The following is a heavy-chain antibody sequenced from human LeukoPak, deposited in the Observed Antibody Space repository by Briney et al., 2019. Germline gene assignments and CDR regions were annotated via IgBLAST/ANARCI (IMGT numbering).Heavy chain of an antibody. CDR1: GGSISSSSYY. Sequence: SETLSLTCTVSGGSISSSSYYWGWIRQPPGKGLEWIGNNSGSTYYNPSLKSRVTISVDTSKNQFSLKLSSVTAADTAVYYCARGAVAGIDYWGQGTLVTVSS. CDR3: ARGAVAGIDY. D-gene: IGHD6-19*01. V-gene: IGHV4-39*07. J-gene: IGHJ4*02. CDR2: NSGST.